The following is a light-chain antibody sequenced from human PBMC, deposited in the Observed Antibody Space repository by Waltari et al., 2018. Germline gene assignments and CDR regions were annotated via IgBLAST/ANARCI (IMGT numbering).Light chain of an antibody. V-gene: IGLV2-11*01. CDR3: CSYGGSYTLVV. CDR2: DVT. J-gene: IGLJ2*01. CDR1: SGDVGDFTY. Sequence: QSALTQPRSVSGSPGQSVTISCTGSSGDVGDFTYVSWYQQHPGKAPKLMVYDVTKRPAGVPVGFSGSRSADTAALTISGLQAEDEADYYCCSYGGSYTLVVFGGGTKLTVL.